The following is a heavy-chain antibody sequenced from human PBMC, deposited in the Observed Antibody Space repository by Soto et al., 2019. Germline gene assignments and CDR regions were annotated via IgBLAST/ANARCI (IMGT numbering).Heavy chain of an antibody. J-gene: IGHJ4*02. V-gene: IGHV4-31*03. CDR3: ARAPYSSSEGFDY. Sequence: PSETLSLTCTVSGGSISSGGYYWSWIRQHPGKGLEWIGYIYYSGSTYYNPSLKSRVTISVDTSKNQFSLKLSSVTAADTAVYYCARAPYSSSEGFDYWGQGTLVTVSS. CDR1: GGSISSGGYY. CDR2: IYYSGST. D-gene: IGHD6-6*01.